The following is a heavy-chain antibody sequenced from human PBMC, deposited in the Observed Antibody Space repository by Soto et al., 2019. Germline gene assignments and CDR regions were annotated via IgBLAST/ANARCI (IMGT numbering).Heavy chain of an antibody. D-gene: IGHD3-9*01. CDR2: ISGSGGST. Sequence: PGGSLRLSCAASGFTFSSYAMSWVRQAPWKGLEWVSAISGSGGSTYYADSVKGRFTISRDNSKNTLYLQMNSLRAEDTAVYYCAKGYFDILAGYLYFDYWGQGTLVTLSS. J-gene: IGHJ4*02. CDR1: GFTFSSYA. V-gene: IGHV3-23*01. CDR3: AKGYFDILAGYLYFDY.